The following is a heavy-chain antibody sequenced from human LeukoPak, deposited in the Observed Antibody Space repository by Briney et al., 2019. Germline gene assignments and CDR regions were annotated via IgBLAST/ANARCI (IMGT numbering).Heavy chain of an antibody. CDR1: GAHISNYY. V-gene: IGHV4-4*07. D-gene: IGHD3-22*01. CDR2: LHASEST. CDR3: ASLSSGAAFDV. J-gene: IGHJ3*01. Sequence: SETLSLTCTVSGAHISNYYWTWVRQSDAQGLEWIGRLHASESTIYNPSLKSRVTMSIDTSKDQLSLTLTSVTAADSAVYYCASLSSGAAFDVWGQGTVVTVSS.